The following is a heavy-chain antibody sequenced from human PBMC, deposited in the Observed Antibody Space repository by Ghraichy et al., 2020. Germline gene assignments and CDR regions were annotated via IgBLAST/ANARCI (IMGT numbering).Heavy chain of an antibody. V-gene: IGHV3-9*01. CDR1: GFSFKDEA. D-gene: IGHD3-16*01. CDR3: AKGDSQGGYYYYYFFMDV. Sequence: SLNISCAASGFSFKDEAMHWVRQAPGKGLEWVSTITWDSQSIGYADSVKGRFTISRDNAKQSLYLQMNDVRADDTALYYCAKGDSQGGYYYYYFFMDVWGKGTTVTVSS. J-gene: IGHJ6*03. CDR2: ITWDSQSI.